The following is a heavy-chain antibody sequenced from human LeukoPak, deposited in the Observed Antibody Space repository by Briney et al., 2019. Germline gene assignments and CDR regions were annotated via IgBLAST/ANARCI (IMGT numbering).Heavy chain of an antibody. Sequence: SETLSLTCTDSGGSLSSYSWSWIRQPPGKGLEWIGYIYYSGSTNYNPSLKSRVTISVDTSKNQFSLKLSSVTAADTAVYYCARDRPDYGGNSGYFDYWGQGTLVTVSS. CDR1: GGSLSSYS. CDR2: IYYSGST. V-gene: IGHV4-59*01. J-gene: IGHJ4*02. CDR3: ARDRPDYGGNSGYFDY. D-gene: IGHD4-23*01.